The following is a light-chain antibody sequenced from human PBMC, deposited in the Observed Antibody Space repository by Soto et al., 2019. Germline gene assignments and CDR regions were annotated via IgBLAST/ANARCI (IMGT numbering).Light chain of an antibody. Sequence: SYELTQPPSVSVAPGRTASITCGGNNIGSKSVHWYQQKSGQAPVLVIYYEIDRPSGIPERFSGSNFGNTATLTISRVEAGDEANYYCHVWDSDRDHPVFGGGTKLTVL. CDR2: YEI. CDR3: HVWDSDRDHPV. CDR1: NIGSKS. J-gene: IGLJ2*01. V-gene: IGLV3-21*04.